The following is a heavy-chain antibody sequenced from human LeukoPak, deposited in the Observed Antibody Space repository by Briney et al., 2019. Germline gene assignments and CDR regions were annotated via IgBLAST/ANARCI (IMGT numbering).Heavy chain of an antibody. CDR1: PGSISSSSYY. CDR3: ARQRASITMIVVVITTPAAFYI. J-gene: IGHJ3*02. V-gene: IGHV4-39*01. Sequence: SETLSLTCTVTPGSISSSSYYWGWIRQPPGEGLEWLGNIYYSGNTYYNPSLKSRVPISVNTSKKHFSLKLSSVTAADTAVYYCARQRASITMIVVVITTPAAFYIWGQGTMVTVSS. CDR2: IYYSGNT. D-gene: IGHD3-22*01.